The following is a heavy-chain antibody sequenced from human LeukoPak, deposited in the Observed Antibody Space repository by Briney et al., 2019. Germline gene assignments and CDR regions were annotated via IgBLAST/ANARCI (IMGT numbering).Heavy chain of an antibody. CDR3: ARGGYTGYDHDAFDI. D-gene: IGHD5-12*01. J-gene: IGHJ3*02. CDR2: IYSGGST. CDR1: GFTLSSTY. Sequence: PGGSLRLSCAASGFTLSSTYMSWVRQAPGKGLEWVSVIYSGGSTYYADSVKGRFTISRDNSKNTLYLRMSSLRAEDTAVYYWARGGYTGYDHDAFDIWGQGTMVTVSS. V-gene: IGHV3-53*01.